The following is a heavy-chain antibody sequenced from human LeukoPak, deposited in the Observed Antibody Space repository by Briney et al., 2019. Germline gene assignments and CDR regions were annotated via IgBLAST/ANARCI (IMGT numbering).Heavy chain of an antibody. CDR2: INHSGST. CDR3: ARQRGSGWYDY. D-gene: IGHD6-19*01. CDR1: GGSFSGYY. Sequence: SETLSLTCAVYGGSFSGYYWSWIRQPPGKGLEWIGEINHSGSTNYNPSFKSRVTISVDTSKNQFSLKLSSVTAADTAVYYCARQRGSGWYDYWGQGTLVTVSS. J-gene: IGHJ4*02. V-gene: IGHV4-34*01.